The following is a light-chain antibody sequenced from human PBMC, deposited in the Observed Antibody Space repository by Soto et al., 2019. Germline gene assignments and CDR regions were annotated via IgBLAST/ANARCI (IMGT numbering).Light chain of an antibody. CDR2: GAS. V-gene: IGKV3-20*01. CDR1: QSVSSSY. CDR3: QQCCSSPLWT. J-gene: IGKJ1*01. Sequence: EIVLTQSPGTLSLSPGERATLSCRASQSVSSSYLAWYQQKPGQAPRLLIYGASSRATGIPDRFSGSGSGTDFTLTISRLEPEDFAVYYCQQCCSSPLWTFGQGTKVDIK.